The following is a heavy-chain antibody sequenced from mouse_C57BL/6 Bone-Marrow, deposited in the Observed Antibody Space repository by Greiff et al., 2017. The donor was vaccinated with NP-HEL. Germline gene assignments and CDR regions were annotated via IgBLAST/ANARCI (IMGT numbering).Heavy chain of an antibody. CDR3: ARYDYDEYCFDY. D-gene: IGHD2-4*01. CDR2: IYPGDGDT. Sequence: QVQLQQSGPELVKPGASVKISCKASGYAFSSSWMNWVKQRPGKGLEWIGRIYPGDGDTNYNGKFKGKATLTADKSSSTAYMQLSSLTSEDSAVYFCARYDYDEYCFDYWGQGTTLTVSS. CDR1: GYAFSSSW. V-gene: IGHV1-82*01. J-gene: IGHJ2*01.